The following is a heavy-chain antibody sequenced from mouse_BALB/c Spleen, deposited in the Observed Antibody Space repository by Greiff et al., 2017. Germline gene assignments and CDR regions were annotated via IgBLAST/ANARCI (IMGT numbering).Heavy chain of an antibody. CDR3: ARDPYDGYAMDY. V-gene: IGHV7-3*02. Sequence: EVMLVESGGGLVQPGGSLRLSCATSGFTFTDYYMSWVRQPPGKALEWLGFIRNKANGYTTEYSASVKGLFTISRDNSQSILYLQMNTLRAEDSATYYCARDPYDGYAMDYWGQGTSVTVSS. J-gene: IGHJ4*01. CDR1: GFTFTDYY. D-gene: IGHD2-12*01. CDR2: IRNKANGYTT.